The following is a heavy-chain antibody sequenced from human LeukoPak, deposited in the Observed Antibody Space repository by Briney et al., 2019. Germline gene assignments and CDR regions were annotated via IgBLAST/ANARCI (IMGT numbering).Heavy chain of an antibody. D-gene: IGHD6-13*01. CDR2: INHSGST. V-gene: IGHV4-34*01. Sequence: SETLSLTCAVYGGSFRGYDWSWIRQPPGKGLEGIGEINHSGSTKYNPSPKSRITISLDTSKTQFSLKLSSVTAPDTAVYYCARGRGAWGAAALLHYGMDVWGKGTTVTVSS. J-gene: IGHJ6*04. CDR3: ARGRGAWGAAALLHYGMDV. CDR1: GGSFRGYD.